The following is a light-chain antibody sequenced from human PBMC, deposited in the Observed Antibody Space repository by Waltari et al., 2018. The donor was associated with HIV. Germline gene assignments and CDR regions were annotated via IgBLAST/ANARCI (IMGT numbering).Light chain of an antibody. CDR2: GAS. CDR3: QHYNYWPGGT. Sequence: EIVMTQSPATLSVSPGERATLSCRASQSVYSNLAWYQQRPGQAPRLLIHGASTRATGIPARFSGSGSGTEFTLTISSLQSEDFAVYYCQHYNYWPGGTFGQGTRVEIK. V-gene: IGKV3-15*01. CDR1: QSVYSN. J-gene: IGKJ1*01.